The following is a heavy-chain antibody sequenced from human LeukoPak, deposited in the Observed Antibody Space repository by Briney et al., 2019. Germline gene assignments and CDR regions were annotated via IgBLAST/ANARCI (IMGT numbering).Heavy chain of an antibody. J-gene: IGHJ3*02. CDR3: ASLTTAEAFDI. CDR2: IYYSGST. V-gene: IGHV4-39*07. Sequence: SETLSLTCSVSGDSISTSSYYWGWIRQPPGTGLEWIGTIYYSGSTYYNPSLTSRVTISVDTSKNQFSLKLSSVTAADTAVYYCASLTTAEAFDIWGQGTMVTVSS. D-gene: IGHD3-22*01. CDR1: GDSISTSSYY.